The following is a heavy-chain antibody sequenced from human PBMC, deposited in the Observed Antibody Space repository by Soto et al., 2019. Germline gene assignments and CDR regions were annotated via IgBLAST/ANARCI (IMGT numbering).Heavy chain of an antibody. D-gene: IGHD6-13*01. V-gene: IGHV3-30*03. Sequence: PGGSLRLSCAASGSTFSSYGMHWVRQAPGKGLEWVAVISYDGSNKYYADSVKGRFTISRDNSKNTLYLQMNSLRAEDTAVYYCATLSGIAAASTADYWGQGTLVTVSS. J-gene: IGHJ4*02. CDR2: ISYDGSNK. CDR1: GSTFSSYG. CDR3: ATLSGIAAASTADY.